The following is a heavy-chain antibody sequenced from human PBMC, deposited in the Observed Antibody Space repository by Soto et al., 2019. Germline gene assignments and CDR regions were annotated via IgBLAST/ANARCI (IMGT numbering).Heavy chain of an antibody. CDR3: AHKGGRGAGMDV. Sequence: QITLKESGPTVVKPTQTLTLTCTFSGFSVSTSGVGVAWIRQPPGKALEWLALIYWDDDKRYSPFLQSRVTITKDTYKNQVVLTMTNMDTVDTATYYCAHKGGRGAGMDVWGQGTTVTVSS. D-gene: IGHD2-15*01. J-gene: IGHJ6*02. CDR1: GFSVSTSGVG. V-gene: IGHV2-5*02. CDR2: IYWDDDK.